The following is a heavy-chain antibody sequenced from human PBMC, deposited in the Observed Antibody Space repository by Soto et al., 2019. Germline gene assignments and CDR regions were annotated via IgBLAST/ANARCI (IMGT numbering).Heavy chain of an antibody. D-gene: IGHD2-15*01. Sequence: ASVKVSCKASGYTFASYAISWMRQAPGQGLEWMGWISAYNGNTNYAQKLQGRVTMTTDTSTSTAYMELRSLRSDDTAVYYCARSRGGSCRYDYWGQGTLVTVSS. CDR1: GYTFASYA. CDR2: ISAYNGNT. J-gene: IGHJ4*02. V-gene: IGHV1-18*01. CDR3: ARSRGGSCRYDY.